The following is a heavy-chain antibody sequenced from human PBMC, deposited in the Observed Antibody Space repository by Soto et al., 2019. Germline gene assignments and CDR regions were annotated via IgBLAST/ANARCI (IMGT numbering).Heavy chain of an antibody. J-gene: IGHJ5*02. V-gene: IGHV4-59*01. CDR3: ARGRLYDFWSASNWFDP. CDR1: GGSISSYY. Sequence: SETLSLTCTVSGGSISSYYWSWIRQPPGKGLEWIGYIYYSGSTNYNPSLKSRVTISVDTSKNQFSLKLSSVTAADTAVYYCARGRLYDFWSASNWFDPWRQGTLVTVSS. D-gene: IGHD3-3*01. CDR2: IYYSGST.